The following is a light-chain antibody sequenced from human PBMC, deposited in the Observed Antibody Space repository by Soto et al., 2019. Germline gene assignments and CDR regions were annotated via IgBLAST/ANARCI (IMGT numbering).Light chain of an antibody. V-gene: IGKV3-15*01. Sequence: EIVMTQSPATLSVSPGKRATLSCRASQSLSGNLAWYQQKPGQAPRLLISRASTRATDIPARFSGSGSGTEFTLTIDSLQSEDFAVYYCQQYNYWPSFGQGTKVEIK. CDR3: QQYNYWPS. CDR1: QSLSGN. CDR2: RAS. J-gene: IGKJ1*01.